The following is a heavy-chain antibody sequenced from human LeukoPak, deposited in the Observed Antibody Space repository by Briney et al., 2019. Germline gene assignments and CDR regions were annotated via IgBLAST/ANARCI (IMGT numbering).Heavy chain of an antibody. J-gene: IGHJ2*01. V-gene: IGHV4-59*02. D-gene: IGHD6-19*01. Sequence: SETLSLTCTVSGDSVSAFYWSWLRQSPGTGLEWIGFIHYPASTAYNPSLKSRVTISLETSRNQLSLMLASLTPADTAMYYCARGSSDVYWYLDVWGRGTLVTVSS. CDR2: IHYPAST. CDR1: GDSVSAFY. CDR3: ARGSSDVYWYLDV.